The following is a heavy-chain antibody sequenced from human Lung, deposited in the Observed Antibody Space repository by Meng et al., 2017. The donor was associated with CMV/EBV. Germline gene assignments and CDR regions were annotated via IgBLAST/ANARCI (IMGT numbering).Heavy chain of an antibody. D-gene: IGHD3-3*01. CDR1: GFTFSDYA. J-gene: IGHJ4*02. Sequence: GGSLRLXCAASGFTFSDYAMHWVRQAPGKGLEWVAITSYNENIKNYADSVKGRFTISRDNSKNILYLQMNTLRPEDTAVYYCARDYYDFWSGHPHYSGQGXLVTVSS. CDR2: TSYNENIK. CDR3: ARDYYDFWSGHPHY. V-gene: IGHV3-30-3*01.